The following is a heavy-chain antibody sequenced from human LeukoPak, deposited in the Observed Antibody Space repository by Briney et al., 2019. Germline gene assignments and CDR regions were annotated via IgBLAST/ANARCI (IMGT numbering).Heavy chain of an antibody. V-gene: IGHV3-9*01. CDR2: ISWNSGSI. J-gene: IGHJ4*02. CDR1: GFTFDDYA. CDR3: VNGQLWSPSH. D-gene: IGHD5-18*01. Sequence: PGGSLRLSCAASGFTFDDYAMHWVRQAPGKGLEWVSGISWNSGSIGYADSVKGRFTISRDNSRNTLYLQMNSLRAEDTAVYYCVNGQLWSPSHWGQGTLVTVSS.